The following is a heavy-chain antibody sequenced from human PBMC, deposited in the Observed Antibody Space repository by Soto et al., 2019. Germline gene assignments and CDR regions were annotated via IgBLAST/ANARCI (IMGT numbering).Heavy chain of an antibody. CDR1: GFDFEDYA. J-gene: IGHJ4*02. D-gene: IGHD3-22*01. V-gene: IGHV3-43D*04. CDR2: TNSDGTDS. Sequence: GGSLRLSCAAAGFDFEDYAMHWVRQVPGKGLEWVSLTNSDGTDSYYVDSVKGRFTISRDNAKTTLYLQMDRLRPEDTALYFCARSLYYYDSSPLDHWGQGTLVTVSS. CDR3: ARSLYYYDSSPLDH.